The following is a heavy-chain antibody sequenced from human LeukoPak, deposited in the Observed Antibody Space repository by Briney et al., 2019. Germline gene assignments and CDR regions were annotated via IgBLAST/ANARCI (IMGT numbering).Heavy chain of an antibody. CDR1: GFTFSSYA. CDR3: AKDPFGRAAADNPFDY. CDR2: ISGSGGST. J-gene: IGHJ4*02. V-gene: IGHV3-23*01. D-gene: IGHD6-13*01. Sequence: GGSLRLSCAASGFTFSSYAMSWVRQAPGKGLERVSAISGSGGSTYYADSVKGRFTISRDNSKNTLYLQMNSLRAEDTAVYYCAKDPFGRAAADNPFDYWGQGTLVTTSS.